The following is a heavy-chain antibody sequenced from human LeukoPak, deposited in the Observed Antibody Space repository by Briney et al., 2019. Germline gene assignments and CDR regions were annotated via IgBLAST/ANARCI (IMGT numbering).Heavy chain of an antibody. CDR1: GGSISSYY. CDR2: IYYSGST. V-gene: IGHV4-59*01. J-gene: IGHJ6*03. CDR3: ARVGSSPDGTPYYYYYYYMDV. Sequence: KTSETLSLTCTVSGGSISSYYWSWIRQPPGKGLEWIGYIYYSGSTNYNPSLKSRVTISVDTSKNQFSLKLSSVTAADTAVYYCARVGSSPDGTPYYYYYYYMDVWGKGTTVTVSS. D-gene: IGHD2-15*01.